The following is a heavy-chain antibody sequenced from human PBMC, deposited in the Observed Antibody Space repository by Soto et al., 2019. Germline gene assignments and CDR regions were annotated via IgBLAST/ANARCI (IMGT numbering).Heavy chain of an antibody. CDR2: ISGSGGST. V-gene: IGHV3-23*01. J-gene: IGHJ3*02. CDR3: AKDLKDIVVVVAATADAFDI. Sequence: EVQLLESGGGLVQPGGSLRLSCAASGFTFSSYAMSWVRQAPGKGLEWVSAISGSGGSTYYADSVKGWFTISRDNSKNTLYLQMNSLRAEDTAVYYCAKDLKDIVVVVAATADAFDIWGQGTMVTVSS. CDR1: GFTFSSYA. D-gene: IGHD2-15*01.